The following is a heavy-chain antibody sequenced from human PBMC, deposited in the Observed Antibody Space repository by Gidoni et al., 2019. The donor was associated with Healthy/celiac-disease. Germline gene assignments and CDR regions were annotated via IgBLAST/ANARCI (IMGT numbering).Heavy chain of an antibody. J-gene: IGHJ6*02. CDR2: IKQDGSEK. CDR1: GFTFSSYW. CDR3: ARASYRDYYGMDV. D-gene: IGHD1-26*01. V-gene: IGHV3-7*04. Sequence: EVQLVESGGGLVQPGGSLRLSCAASGFTFSSYWMSWVRPAPGKGLEWVANIKQDGSEKYYVDSVKGRFTISRDNAKNSLYLQMNSLRAEDTAVYYCARASYRDYYGMDVWGQGTTVTVSS.